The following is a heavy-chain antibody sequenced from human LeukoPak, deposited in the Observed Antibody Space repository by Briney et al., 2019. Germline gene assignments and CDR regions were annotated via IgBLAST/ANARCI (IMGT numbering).Heavy chain of an antibody. CDR3: ARGGEQWLVQFLSSVGEFDY. CDR2: IKQDGSEK. J-gene: IGHJ4*02. Sequence: GGSLRLSCAASGFTFSSYWTSWVRQARGKGLEWVANIKQDGSEKYYVDYVKGRFTISRENAKNSLYLQMNSLRAEETAVYYCARGGEQWLVQFLSSVGEFDYWGQGTLVTVSS. CDR1: GFTFSSYW. D-gene: IGHD6-19*01. V-gene: IGHV3-7*01.